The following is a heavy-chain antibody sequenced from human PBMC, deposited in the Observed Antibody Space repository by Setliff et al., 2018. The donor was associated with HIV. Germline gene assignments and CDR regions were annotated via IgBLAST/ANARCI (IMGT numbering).Heavy chain of an antibody. Sequence: SETLSLTCNISGDSIGTGTHYWAWIRQPPGKGLEWIGSLYGHSSTYYTKSLRGRVTISADTSKNQFSLRLSSVTALDTAVYYCSRLYGSGHYFAFDFWGQGALVTVSS. CDR2: LYGHSST. J-gene: IGHJ4*02. D-gene: IGHD3-10*01. CDR1: GDSIGTGTHY. CDR3: SRLYGSGHYFAFDF. V-gene: IGHV4-39*01.